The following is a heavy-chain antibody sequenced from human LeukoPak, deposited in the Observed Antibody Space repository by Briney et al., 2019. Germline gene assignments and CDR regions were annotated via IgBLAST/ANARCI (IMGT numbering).Heavy chain of an antibody. V-gene: IGHV4-39*01. Sequence: SETLSLTCTVSGGSISSSSYYWAWIRQPPGKGLEYIGSYSGSAYYNPSLKSRVTISVDTSKKQFSLKLSSVTAADTAVYYCARSSYGAGSKPYWVDYWGQGTLVTVSS. CDR2: YSGSA. D-gene: IGHD3-10*01. J-gene: IGHJ4*02. CDR3: ARSSYGAGSKPYWVDY. CDR1: GGSISSSSYY.